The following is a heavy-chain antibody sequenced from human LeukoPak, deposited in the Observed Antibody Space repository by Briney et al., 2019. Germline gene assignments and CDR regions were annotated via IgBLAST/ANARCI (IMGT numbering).Heavy chain of an antibody. D-gene: IGHD6-6*01. CDR2: ISSSSSTI. Sequence: PGGSLRLSCAASGFTFSSYSMNWVRQAPGKGLEWVSYISSSSSTIYYADSVKGRFTISRDNAKNSLYLQMNSLRAEDTAVYYCARLAEYDSPNKHFDYWGQGTLVTVSS. CDR3: ARLAEYDSPNKHFDY. CDR1: GFTFSSYS. V-gene: IGHV3-48*01. J-gene: IGHJ4*02.